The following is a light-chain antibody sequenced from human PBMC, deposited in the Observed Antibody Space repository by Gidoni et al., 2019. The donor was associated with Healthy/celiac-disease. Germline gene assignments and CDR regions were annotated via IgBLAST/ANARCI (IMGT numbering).Light chain of an antibody. CDR2: DAS. CDR1: QSVSSY. J-gene: IGKJ3*01. Sequence: EIVLTQSPATLSLSPGERATLSCRASQSVSSYLACYQQKPGQAPSLLIDDASTRATGIPARFSGSGSGTDFTLTISSLEPEDFAVYYWQQRSNLFTFGPGTKVEIK. CDR3: QQRSNLFT. V-gene: IGKV3-11*01.